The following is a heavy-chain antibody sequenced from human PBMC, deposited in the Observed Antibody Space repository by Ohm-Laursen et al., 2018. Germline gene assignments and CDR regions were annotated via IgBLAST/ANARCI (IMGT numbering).Heavy chain of an antibody. J-gene: IGHJ4*02. CDR3: ARGWYQDY. CDR1: GYTFTDYG. V-gene: IGHV1-18*01. CDR2: ISANNGQT. D-gene: IGHD6-13*01. Sequence: ASVKVSCKASGYTFTDYGISWVRQAPGQGLEWMGWISANNGQTHYAQNLQGGVTVTTDISASTVYMELRSLRFDDTAVYYCARGWYQDYWGQGTLVTVSS.